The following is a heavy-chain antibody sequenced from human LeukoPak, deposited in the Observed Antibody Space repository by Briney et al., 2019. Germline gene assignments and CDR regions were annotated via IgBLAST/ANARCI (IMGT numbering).Heavy chain of an antibody. CDR2: IYSGGDT. J-gene: IGHJ6*03. Sequence: GGSLRLSCAASGFTVSGNYMSWVRQAPGKGLECVAAIYSGGDTYYADSVKGRFTISRDKSKNTMYLQMNSLRAEDTAVYYCARVGRPGGEYYFYYMDVWGKGTTVTVSS. CDR3: ARVGRPGGEYYFYYMDV. V-gene: IGHV3-53*01. CDR1: GFTVSGNY. D-gene: IGHD3-16*01.